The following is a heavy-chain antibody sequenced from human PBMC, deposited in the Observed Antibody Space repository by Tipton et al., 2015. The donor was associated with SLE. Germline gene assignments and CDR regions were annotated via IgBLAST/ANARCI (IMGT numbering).Heavy chain of an antibody. D-gene: IGHD2-8*01. V-gene: IGHV3-43*01. Sequence: SLRLSCVASGFTFDDYTMHWVRQAPGKGLEWVSLISWDGGSTYYADSVKGQFTISRDNSKNTLYLQMNSLRAEDTAVYYCARGKWYFDYWGQGALVTVSS. CDR1: GFTFDDYT. CDR2: ISWDGGST. CDR3: ARGKWYFDY. J-gene: IGHJ4*02.